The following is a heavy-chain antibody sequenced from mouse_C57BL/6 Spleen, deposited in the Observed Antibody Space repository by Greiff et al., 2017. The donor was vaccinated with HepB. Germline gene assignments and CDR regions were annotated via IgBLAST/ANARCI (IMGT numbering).Heavy chain of an antibody. Sequence: QVHVKQSGAELVKPGASVKLSCKASGYTFTSYWMQWVKQRPGQGLEWIGEIDPSDSYTNYNQKFKGKATLTVDTSSSTAYMQLSSLTSEDSAVYYCARDDYYGSSNYAMDYWGQGTSVTVSS. CDR3: ARDDYYGSSNYAMDY. V-gene: IGHV1-50*01. CDR2: IDPSDSYT. D-gene: IGHD1-1*01. CDR1: GYTFTSYW. J-gene: IGHJ4*01.